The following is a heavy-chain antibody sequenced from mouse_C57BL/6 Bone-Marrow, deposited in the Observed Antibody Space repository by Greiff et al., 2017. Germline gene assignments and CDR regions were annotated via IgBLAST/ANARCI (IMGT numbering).Heavy chain of an antibody. CDR2: IYPGSGST. CDR3: ARYDYGGTDFDY. V-gene: IGHV1-55*01. J-gene: IGHJ2*01. Sequence: QVQLKQPGAELVKPGASVKMSCKASGYTFTSYWITWVKQRPGQGLEWIGDIYPGSGSTNYNEKFKSKATLTVDTSSSTAYMQLSSLTSEDSAVYYCARYDYGGTDFDYWGQGTTLTVSS. CDR1: GYTFTSYW. D-gene: IGHD2-4*01.